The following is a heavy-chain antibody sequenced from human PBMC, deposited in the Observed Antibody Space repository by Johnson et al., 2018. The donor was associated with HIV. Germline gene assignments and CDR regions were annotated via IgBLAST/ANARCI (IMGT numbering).Heavy chain of an antibody. D-gene: IGHD2-8*01. CDR1: QFTFSDYG. Sequence: QVQLVESGGGVVRPGGSLRLSCAASQFTFSDYGMHWVRQAPGKGLEWVTFIRSAGSEKSYAASVKGRFTISRDHSKNTLYLQMNSLRVEDTALYYCMVAPRPGDVFDIWGQGTMGVVSS. J-gene: IGHJ3*02. CDR2: IRSAGSEK. CDR3: MVAPRPGDVFDI. V-gene: IGHV3-30*02.